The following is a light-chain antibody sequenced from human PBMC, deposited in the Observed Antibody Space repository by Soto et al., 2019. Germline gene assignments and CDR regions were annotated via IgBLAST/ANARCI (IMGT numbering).Light chain of an antibody. V-gene: IGLV2-14*01. CDR2: DVS. Sequence: QSALTQPASVSGSPGQSITISCTGTSSDVGGYNDVSWYQQHPGKAPKLMIYDVSNRPSGISNRFSGSKSGNTASLTISGLQAEDEADYYCSSYTSSSTVVFGTGTKLTVL. CDR1: SSDVGGYND. CDR3: SSYTSSSTVV. J-gene: IGLJ1*01.